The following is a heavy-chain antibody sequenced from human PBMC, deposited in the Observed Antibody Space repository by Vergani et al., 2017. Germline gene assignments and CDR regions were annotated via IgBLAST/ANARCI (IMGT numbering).Heavy chain of an antibody. CDR3: VKNSGSYENFFAS. J-gene: IGHJ4*02. Sequence: EVQLLESGGSLKQPGGSVRLSCAASGFTFSTYAMHWVRQAPGKGLEWVSAPTGGGGSTYYADSFKGRFIISRDNSRDTLYLQMNSLRPEDTATYYCVKNSGSYENFFASWGQGTLVTVSS. CDR1: GFTFSTYA. V-gene: IGHV3-23*01. D-gene: IGHD1-26*01. CDR2: PTGGGGST.